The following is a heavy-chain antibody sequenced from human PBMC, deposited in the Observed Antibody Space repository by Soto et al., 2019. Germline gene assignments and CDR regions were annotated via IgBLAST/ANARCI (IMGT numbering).Heavy chain of an antibody. CDR2: ISGSGRKT. Sequence: PGGCLRLSFAASVFPFSNYVMSWVRQAPGKGLEWVSGISGSGRKTYYADSVKGRFTISRDNSKNTFYLQMSSLRAEDTAVYFCASRNSYDTGAYYYYYFDYWGLGTLVTVSS. CDR1: VFPFSNYV. D-gene: IGHD3-10*01. CDR3: ASRNSYDTGAYYYYYFDY. J-gene: IGHJ4*02. V-gene: IGHV3-23*01.